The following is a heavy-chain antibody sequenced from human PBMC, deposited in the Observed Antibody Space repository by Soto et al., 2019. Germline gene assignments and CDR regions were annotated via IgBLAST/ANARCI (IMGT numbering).Heavy chain of an antibody. CDR2: IIPIFDTA. CDR1: GGTFSSGYE. V-gene: IGHV1-69*01. J-gene: IGHJ4*02. D-gene: IGHD3-16*01. CDR3: ARGMATVYNFDY. Sequence: QVQLVQSGAEVKKPGSSVMVSCKASGGTFSSGYEISWVRQAPGQGLEWMAGIIPIFDTANYAQNFQGRLTITADDSTTTPYMKLNSLACDDTAVYYCARGMATVYNFDYWDQGTQVTVS.